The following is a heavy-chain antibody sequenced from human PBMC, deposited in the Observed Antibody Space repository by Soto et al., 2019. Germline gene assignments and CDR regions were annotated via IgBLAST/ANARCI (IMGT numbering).Heavy chain of an antibody. D-gene: IGHD1-26*01. V-gene: IGHV3-73*01. CDR3: TTQEIVGATGY. CDR2: IRSQANNYAT. Sequence: GGSLRLSCAASGFTFSGSAMHWVRQASGKGLEWVGRIRSQANNYATVYAASVKGRFTISRDDSKNTAYLQMNSLKTEDTAIYYCTTQEIVGATGYWGQGTLVTVSS. J-gene: IGHJ4*02. CDR1: GFTFSGSA.